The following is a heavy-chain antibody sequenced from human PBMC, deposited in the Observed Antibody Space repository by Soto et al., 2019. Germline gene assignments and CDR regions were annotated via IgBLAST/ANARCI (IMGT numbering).Heavy chain of an antibody. V-gene: IGHV5-10-1*01. Sequence: PGESLKISCKGSGYSFTIYWITWTRQMPGKGLEWMERIDPSDSYTNYSPSFQGHVTISADKSISTAYLQWSSLKASDTAMYYCARHSPLVAAAGTNYYYGMDVWGQGTTVTSP. CDR2: IDPSDSYT. J-gene: IGHJ6*02. D-gene: IGHD6-13*01. CDR3: ARHSPLVAAAGTNYYYGMDV. CDR1: GYSFTIYW.